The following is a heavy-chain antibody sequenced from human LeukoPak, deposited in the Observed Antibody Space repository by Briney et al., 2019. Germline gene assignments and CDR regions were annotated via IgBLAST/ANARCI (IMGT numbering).Heavy chain of an antibody. D-gene: IGHD2-21*02. V-gene: IGHV1-18*01. CDR3: AREGGIVVVTGVKAFDI. J-gene: IGHJ3*02. CDR2: ISAYNGNT. CDR1: GYTFTSYG. Sequence: GASVKVSCKASGYTFTSYGISWVRQAPGQGLEWMGWISAYNGNTNYAQKLQGRVTMTTDTSTSTAYMELSSLRSEDTAVYYCAREGGIVVVTGVKAFDIWGQGTMVTVSS.